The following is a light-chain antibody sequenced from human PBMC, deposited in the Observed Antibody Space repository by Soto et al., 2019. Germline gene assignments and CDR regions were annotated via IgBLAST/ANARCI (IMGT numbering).Light chain of an antibody. CDR3: AAWDDSLSYV. J-gene: IGLJ1*01. CDR2: RNN. CDR1: SSNIGSNY. V-gene: IGLV1-47*01. Sequence: QSVLTQPPSASGTPGQRVTISCSGSSSNIGSNYVYWYQQLPGTAPKLLIYRNNQRPSGVPDRFSGSKSGTSASLAISGLRSEYEADYYCAAWDDSLSYVFGTGTKVTVL.